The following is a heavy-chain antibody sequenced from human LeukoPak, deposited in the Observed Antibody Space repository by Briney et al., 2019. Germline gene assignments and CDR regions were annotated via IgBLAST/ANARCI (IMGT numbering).Heavy chain of an antibody. CDR2: ITGSGSNT. CDR3: ARGSSFPDY. Sequence: PGGSLRLSCAASGFTFSSYAMSWVRQAPGKGLEWVSAITGSGSNTYYADSVKGRFTISRDNSKNTLYLQVNSLRAEDTAVYYCARGSSFPDYWGQGTLVTVSS. CDR1: GFTFSSYA. J-gene: IGHJ4*02. D-gene: IGHD6-19*01. V-gene: IGHV3-23*01.